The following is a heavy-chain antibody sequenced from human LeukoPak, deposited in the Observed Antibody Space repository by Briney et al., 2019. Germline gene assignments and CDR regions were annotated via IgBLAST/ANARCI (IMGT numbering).Heavy chain of an antibody. CDR1: GGSISSYY. J-gene: IGHJ5*02. V-gene: IGHV4-59*01. Sequence: SETLSLTCTVSGGSISSYYWSWIRQPPGKGLEWIGYIYYSGSTNYNPSLRSRVTISVDTSKNQFSLKLSSVTAADTAVYYCARVKYNWFDPWGQGTLVTVSS. CDR3: ARVKYNWFDP. CDR2: IYYSGST.